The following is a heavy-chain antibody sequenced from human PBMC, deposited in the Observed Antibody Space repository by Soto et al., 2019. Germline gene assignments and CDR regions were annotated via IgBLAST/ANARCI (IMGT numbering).Heavy chain of an antibody. J-gene: IGHJ3*02. V-gene: IGHV1-69*01. CDR2: IIPIFGTA. Sequence: QVQLVQSGAEVKKPGSSVKVSCKASGGTFSSYAISWVRQAPGQGLEWMGGIIPIFGTANYAQKFQGRVTITADESTSTAYMELSGLRSEDTAVYYCARPQYCTNGVCLHDAFDIWGQGTMVTVSS. CDR3: ARPQYCTNGVCLHDAFDI. CDR1: GGTFSSYA. D-gene: IGHD2-8*01.